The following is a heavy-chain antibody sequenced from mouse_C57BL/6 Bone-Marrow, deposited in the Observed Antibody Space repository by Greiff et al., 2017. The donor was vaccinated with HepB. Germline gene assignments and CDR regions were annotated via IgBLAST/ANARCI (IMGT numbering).Heavy chain of an antibody. J-gene: IGHJ1*03. CDR2: IYPGSGST. D-gene: IGHD1-1*01. CDR3: ARYYDGSSLWYFDV. CDR1: GYTFTSYW. Sequence: QVQLQQSGAELVKPGASVKMSCKASGYTFTSYWITWVKQRPGQGLEWIGDIYPGSGSTNYNEKFKSKATLTVDTSSSTAYMQLSSLTSEDSAVYYCARYYDGSSLWYFDVWGTGTTVTVSS. V-gene: IGHV1-55*01.